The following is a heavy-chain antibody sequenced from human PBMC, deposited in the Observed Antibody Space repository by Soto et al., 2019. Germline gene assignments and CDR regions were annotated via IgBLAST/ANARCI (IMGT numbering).Heavy chain of an antibody. CDR3: ARHCWGIAATGNYYYYGMDV. D-gene: IGHD6-13*01. J-gene: IGHJ6*02. Sequence: GESLKSSCKGSGYSFTSYWIGWVRQIPGKGLEWMVIIYPGDSDTRYSPSFQGQVTISADKPISTAYLQWSSLKAWDTAMYYFARHCWGIAATGNYYYYGMDVWGQGTRVTVSS. CDR1: GYSFTSYW. V-gene: IGHV5-51*01. CDR2: IYPGDSDT.